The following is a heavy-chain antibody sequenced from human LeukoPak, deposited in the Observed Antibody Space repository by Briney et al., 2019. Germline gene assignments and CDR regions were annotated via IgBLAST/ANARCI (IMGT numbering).Heavy chain of an antibody. D-gene: IGHD3-10*01. J-gene: IGHJ4*02. V-gene: IGHV3-13*04. Sequence: PGGSLRLSCAASAFTVSSHDIELVRQPTGKGREWVSGVGIAGDIYYAGSVKGRFTMSRENAKNSLFLQMNSLRAGDTAVYYCARVLRGGGGFDYWGQGTLVTVSS. CDR2: VGIAGDI. CDR1: AFTVSSHD. CDR3: ARVLRGGGGFDY.